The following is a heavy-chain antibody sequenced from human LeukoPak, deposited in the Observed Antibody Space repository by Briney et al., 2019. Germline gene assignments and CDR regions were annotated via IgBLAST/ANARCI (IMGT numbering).Heavy chain of an antibody. CDR1: GGDFSSYT. Sequence: SVTVSCKASGGDFSSYTISWVRQAPGQGLEWMGRIIPILGIANYAQKFQGRVTITADKSTSTAYMELSSLRSEDTAVYYCASSSGWSLNWFDPWGQGTLVTVSS. CDR3: ASSSGWSLNWFDP. D-gene: IGHD6-19*01. CDR2: IIPILGIA. J-gene: IGHJ5*02. V-gene: IGHV1-69*02.